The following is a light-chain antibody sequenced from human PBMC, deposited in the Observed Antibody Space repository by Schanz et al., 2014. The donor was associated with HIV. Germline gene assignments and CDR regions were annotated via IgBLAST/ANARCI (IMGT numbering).Light chain of an antibody. CDR3: QQYDTYPYT. J-gene: IGKJ2*01. CDR1: QNISTY. Sequence: DVHMTQSPSSLSASVGDNVTITCRASQNISTYLNWYQQRPGKAPKLLIYAALNLQSGVPSRFSGSGSGTDFTLIISSLQPEDFATYYCQQYDTYPYTFGQGTTLDLK. CDR2: AAL. V-gene: IGKV1-39*01.